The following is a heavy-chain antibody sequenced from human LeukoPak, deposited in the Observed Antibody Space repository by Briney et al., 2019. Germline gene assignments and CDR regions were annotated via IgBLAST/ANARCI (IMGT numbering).Heavy chain of an antibody. J-gene: IGHJ4*02. Sequence: EASVKVSCKASGYTFTSYGISWVRQAPGQGLEWMGWISAYNGNTNYAQKLQGRVTMTTDTSTSTAYMELRSLRSDDTAVYYCAREVLDYYDSSGHFDYWGQGTLVTVSS. D-gene: IGHD3-22*01. CDR1: GYTFTSYG. V-gene: IGHV1-18*01. CDR3: AREVLDYYDSSGHFDY. CDR2: ISAYNGNT.